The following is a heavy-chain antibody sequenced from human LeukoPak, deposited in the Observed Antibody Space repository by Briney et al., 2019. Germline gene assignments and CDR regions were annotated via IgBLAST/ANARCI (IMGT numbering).Heavy chain of an antibody. V-gene: IGHV4-31*02. D-gene: IGHD3-3*01. CDR1: GDSISSGGYY. CDR3: APLYNDFWSGDFDY. Sequence: SQTLSLTCTVSGDSISSGGYYWSWIRQHPGKGLEWIGYIYYSGSTYYNPSLKSRVTISVDTSKNQCSLKLSSMTAADTAVYYCAPLYNDFWSGDFDYWGQGTLVTVSS. J-gene: IGHJ4*02. CDR2: IYYSGST.